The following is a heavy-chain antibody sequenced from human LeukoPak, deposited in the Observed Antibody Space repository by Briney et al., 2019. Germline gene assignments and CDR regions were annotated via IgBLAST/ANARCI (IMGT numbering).Heavy chain of an antibody. CDR2: FDPEDGET. CDR1: GYTLTELS. CDR3: ATITMGGSGYDY. D-gene: IGHD3-10*01. Sequence: ASVKVSCKVSGYTLTELSMHWVRQAPGKGLEWMGGFDPEDGETIYAQKFQGRVTMTEDTSTDTAYMELSSLGSEDTAVYYCATITMGGSGYDYWAREPWSPSPQ. J-gene: IGHJ4*02. V-gene: IGHV1-24*01.